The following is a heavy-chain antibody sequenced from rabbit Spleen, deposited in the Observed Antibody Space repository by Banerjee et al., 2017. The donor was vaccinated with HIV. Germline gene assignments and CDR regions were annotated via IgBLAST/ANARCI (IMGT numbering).Heavy chain of an antibody. CDR2: IYAGSSDST. Sequence: QEQLEESGGGLVQPGGSLKLTCTASGFDFSSYGVSWVRQAPGKGLEWVACIYAGSSDSTYSATWAKGRFTLSKTSSTTVTLQMTSLTAADTATYFCARDTSSSFSSYGMDLWARAPSSPS. CDR3: ARDTSSSFSSYGMDL. D-gene: IGHD1-1*01. J-gene: IGHJ6*01. V-gene: IGHV1S45*01. CDR1: GFDFSSYG.